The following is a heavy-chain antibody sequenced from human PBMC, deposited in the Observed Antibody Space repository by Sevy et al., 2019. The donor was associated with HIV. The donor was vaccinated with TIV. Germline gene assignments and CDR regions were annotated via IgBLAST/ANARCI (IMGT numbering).Heavy chain of an antibody. V-gene: IGHV5-51*01. CDR3: ASLICPSVICYLDY. CDR2: IYPDDSET. Sequence: GESLKISCKGSGYSFTRYWIAWVRQMPGKGLEWMGIIYPDDSETRHSPSFQGQVTISADKSISTAYLQWSSQRASDSAMYYCASLICPSVICYLDYWGQGTLVTVSS. D-gene: IGHD3-16*02. J-gene: IGHJ4*02. CDR1: GYSFTRYW.